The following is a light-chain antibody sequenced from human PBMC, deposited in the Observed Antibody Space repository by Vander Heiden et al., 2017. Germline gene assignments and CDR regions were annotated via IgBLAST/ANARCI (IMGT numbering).Light chain of an antibody. CDR3: MQGTHWPYT. Sequence: DVVLTQSPLSLPVTLGQPASISCRPRPSLGYSGGNTYLDWFQQRPGQSPRRLIYKVSSRDSGVPDRFSGSGSGTDFTLKISRVEAEDVGVYYCMQGTHWPYTFGQGTKLEIK. CDR1: PSLGYSGGNTY. CDR2: KVS. V-gene: IGKV2-30*01. J-gene: IGKJ2*01.